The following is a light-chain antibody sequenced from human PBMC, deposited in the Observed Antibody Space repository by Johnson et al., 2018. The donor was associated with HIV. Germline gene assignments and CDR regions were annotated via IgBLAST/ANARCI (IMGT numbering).Light chain of an antibody. J-gene: IGLJ1*01. CDR1: SSNIGNNY. CDR2: DNN. V-gene: IGLV1-51*01. Sequence: QSVLTQPPSVSAAPGQKVTISCSGSSSNIGNNYVSWYQQLPGTAPKLLIYDNNKRPSGTPDRFSGSKSGTSATLGITGLQTGEEADYYCGTWDSSLSAYVFGTGPKVTVL. CDR3: GTWDSSLSAYV.